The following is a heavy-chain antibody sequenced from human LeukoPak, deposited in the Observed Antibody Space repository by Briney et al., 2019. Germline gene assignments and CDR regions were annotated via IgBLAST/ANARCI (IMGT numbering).Heavy chain of an antibody. CDR2: IYYSWST. Sequence: KPSETLSLTCTVSGGSISSSSYYLGWIRPPPGEGLEWVGGIYYSWSTYYNPSLKSRVTISVDTSKNQFSLKLSSVTAADTAVYYCARLGRSRIAARPYYYYYMDVWGKGTTVTVSS. V-gene: IGHV4-39*01. D-gene: IGHD6-13*01. CDR1: GGSISSSSYY. CDR3: ARLGRSRIAARPYYYYYMDV. J-gene: IGHJ6*03.